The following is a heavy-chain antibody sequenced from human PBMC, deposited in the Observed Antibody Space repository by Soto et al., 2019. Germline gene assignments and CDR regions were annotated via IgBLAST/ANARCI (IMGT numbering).Heavy chain of an antibody. CDR3: ARGSENVVLVPAAATIRSYYYYGMGV. V-gene: IGHV1-8*01. D-gene: IGHD2-2*01. Sequence: ASVKVSCKASGYTFTSYDINWVRQATGQGLEWMGWMNPNSGNTGYAQKFQGRVTMTRNTSISTAYMELSSLRSEDAAVYYCARGSENVVLVPAAATIRSYYYYGMGVWG. CDR1: GYTFTSYD. J-gene: IGHJ6*02. CDR2: MNPNSGNT.